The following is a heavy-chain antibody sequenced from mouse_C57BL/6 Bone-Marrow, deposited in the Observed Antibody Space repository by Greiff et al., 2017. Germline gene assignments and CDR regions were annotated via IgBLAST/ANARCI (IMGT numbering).Heavy chain of an antibody. V-gene: IGHV1-55*01. CDR2: IYPGSGST. Sequence: QVHVQQPGAELVKPGASVKMSCKASGYTFTSYWITWVKQRPGQGLEWIGDIYPGSGSTNYNEKFKGKATLTVDTSSSTAYMQLSSLTSEDSAVYYCARFGYPFDYWGKGTTLTVSS. D-gene: IGHD2-2*01. CDR1: GYTFTSYW. CDR3: ARFGYPFDY. J-gene: IGHJ2*01.